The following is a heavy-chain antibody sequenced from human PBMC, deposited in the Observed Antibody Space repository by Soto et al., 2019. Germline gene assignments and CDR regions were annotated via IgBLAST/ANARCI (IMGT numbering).Heavy chain of an antibody. Sequence: LSLTCAVSGYSISSGYYWGWIRQPPGKGLEWIGSIYHSGSTYYNPSLKSRVTISVDTSKNQFSLKLSSVTAADTAVYYCARVQYCSGGSCYSHYYYYGMDVWGQGTTVTVSS. V-gene: IGHV4-38-2*01. CDR3: ARVQYCSGGSCYSHYYYYGMDV. J-gene: IGHJ6*02. CDR1: GYSISSGYY. CDR2: IYHSGST. D-gene: IGHD2-15*01.